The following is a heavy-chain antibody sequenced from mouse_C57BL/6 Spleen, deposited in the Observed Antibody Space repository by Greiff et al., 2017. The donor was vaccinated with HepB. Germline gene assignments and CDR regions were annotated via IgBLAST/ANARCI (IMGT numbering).Heavy chain of an antibody. CDR2: INPSSGYT. J-gene: IGHJ4*01. V-gene: IGHV1-4*01. CDR1: GYTFTSYT. Sequence: VQRVESGAELARPGASVKMSCKASGYTFTSYTMHWVKQRPGPGLEWIGYINPSSGYTKYNQKFKDKATLTADKSSSTAYMQLSSLTSEDSAVYYCARHYYGSSYYAMDYWGQGTSVTVSS. CDR3: ARHYYGSSYYAMDY. D-gene: IGHD1-1*01.